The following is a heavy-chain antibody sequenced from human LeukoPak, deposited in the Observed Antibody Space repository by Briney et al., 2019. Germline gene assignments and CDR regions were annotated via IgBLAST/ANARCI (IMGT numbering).Heavy chain of an antibody. CDR1: GGTFSSSA. J-gene: IGHJ4*02. V-gene: IGHV1-69*13. CDR2: IIPIFGTA. CDR3: AREGEDPDSYVTTRYFDY. D-gene: IGHD5-18*01. Sequence: SVMVSCKASGGTFSSSAISWVRKAPGPGLEWMGGIIPIFGTANYAQKFQGRVTITADESTSTAYMELSSLRSEDTAVYYCAREGEDPDSYVTTRYFDYWGQGTLVTVSS.